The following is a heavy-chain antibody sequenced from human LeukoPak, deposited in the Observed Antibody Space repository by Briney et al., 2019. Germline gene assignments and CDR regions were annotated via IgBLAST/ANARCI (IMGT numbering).Heavy chain of an antibody. CDR3: ARRGYSTSWDIPDY. Sequence: GGSLRLSCAASGFTFSSYWMSWVRQAPGKGLEWVANINQDGSEKYYVDSVKGRFTISGDNAKSSLHLEMNSLRAEDTAIYYCARRGYSTSWDIPDYWGQGTLVTVSS. CDR1: GFTFSSYW. J-gene: IGHJ4*02. D-gene: IGHD6-13*01. V-gene: IGHV3-7*01. CDR2: INQDGSEK.